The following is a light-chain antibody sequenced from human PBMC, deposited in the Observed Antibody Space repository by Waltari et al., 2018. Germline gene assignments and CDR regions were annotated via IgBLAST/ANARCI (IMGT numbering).Light chain of an antibody. CDR2: EDK. V-gene: IGLV3-10*01. J-gene: IGLJ3*02. CDR3: YSTDSSDTHRV. CDR1: KLGDQY. Sequence: SYELTQPPSVSVSPGQTASITCPGAKLGDQYVCWYQQKPGQSPLPITYEDKKRPSGIPERFSGSSSGTTATLTLSGAQVEDEGDYYCYSTDSSDTHRVFGGGTKLTVL.